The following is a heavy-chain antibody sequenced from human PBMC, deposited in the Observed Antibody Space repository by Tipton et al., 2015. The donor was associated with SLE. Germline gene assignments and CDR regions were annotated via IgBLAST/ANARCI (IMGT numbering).Heavy chain of an antibody. CDR2: ISTYNGNT. V-gene: IGHV1-18*01. CDR3: ARDGESYYYDSSGYSPY. CDR1: GYTFTTYA. Sequence: QLVQSGAEVKKPGASVRVSCKASGYTFTTYAISWVRQAPGQGLEWMGWISTYNGNTNYAQNLQGRVTMTTDTSTSTAYMELRSLRSDDTAVYYCARDGESYYYDSSGYSPYWGQGTLVTVSS. D-gene: IGHD3-22*01. J-gene: IGHJ4*02.